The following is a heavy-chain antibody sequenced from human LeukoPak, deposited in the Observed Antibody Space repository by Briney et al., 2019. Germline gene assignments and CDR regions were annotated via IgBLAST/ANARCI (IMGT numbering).Heavy chain of an antibody. CDR2: IGSRRNYI. D-gene: IGHD5-18*01. Sequence: PGGSLRLSCAASGFTFSSYSMNWVRQAPGKGLEWVSCIGSRRNYIYYADSVKGRFTISRDNAKNSLYLQMNSLRAEDTAVYYCARGEETAMTDYWGQGTLVTVSS. CDR1: GFTFSSYS. CDR3: ARGEETAMTDY. V-gene: IGHV3-21*01. J-gene: IGHJ4*02.